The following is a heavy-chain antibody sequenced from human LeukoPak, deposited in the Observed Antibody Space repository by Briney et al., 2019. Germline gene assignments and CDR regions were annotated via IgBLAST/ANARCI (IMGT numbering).Heavy chain of an antibody. D-gene: IGHD3-10*01. CDR1: GYSISSGYY. J-gene: IGHJ3*02. V-gene: IGHV4-38-2*01. CDR3: ARRWKVRGVIPPDAFDI. CDR2: IYHSGST. Sequence: PSETLSLTCAVSGYSISSGYYWGWIRQPPGQGLEWIGSIYHSGSTYYNPSLKRRVTISVGTSKNQFSLKLSSVTAADTAVYYCARRWKVRGVIPPDAFDIWGQGTMVTVSS.